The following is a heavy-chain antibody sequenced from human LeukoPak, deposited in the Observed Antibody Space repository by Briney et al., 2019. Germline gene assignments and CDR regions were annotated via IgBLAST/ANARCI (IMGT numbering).Heavy chain of an antibody. D-gene: IGHD2-2*01. Sequence: ASVKVSCKASGYTFTGYYMHWVRQAPGQGLEWMGWINPNSGGTNYAQKFQGRVTMTRDTSISTAYMGLSRLRSDDTAVYYCARDWGYCSSTSCYVDNWFDPWGQGTLVTVSS. CDR3: ARDWGYCSSTSCYVDNWFDP. J-gene: IGHJ5*02. V-gene: IGHV1-2*02. CDR2: INPNSGGT. CDR1: GYTFTGYY.